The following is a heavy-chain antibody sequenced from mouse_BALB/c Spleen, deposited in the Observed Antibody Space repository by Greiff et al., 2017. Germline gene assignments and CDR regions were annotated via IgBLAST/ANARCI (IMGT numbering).Heavy chain of an antibody. J-gene: IGHJ4*01. D-gene: IGHD1-1*01. CDR2: ISTYYGNT. CDR1: GYTFTDYA. CDR3: ARGGYGSSPYAMDY. Sequence: QVQLQQSGPELVRPGVSVKISCKGSGYTFTDYAMHWVKQSHAKSLEWIGVISTYYGNTNYNQKFKGKATMTVDKSSSTAYMELARLTSEDSAIYYCARGGYGSSPYAMDYWGQGTSVTVSS. V-gene: IGHV1-67*01.